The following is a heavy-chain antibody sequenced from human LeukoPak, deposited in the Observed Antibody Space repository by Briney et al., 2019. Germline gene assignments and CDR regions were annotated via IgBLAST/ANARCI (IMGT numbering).Heavy chain of an antibody. CDR2: IKSKSDGGTT. J-gene: IGHJ3*02. Sequence: GGSLRLSCAASTFTFSNAWMSWVRQAPGKGLEWVGRIKSKSDGGTTDYAAPVKGGFTISRDDSKNTLYLQMNSLKTEDTAVYYCTTAPRGYCSGGSCSYAFDIWGQGTMVTVSS. D-gene: IGHD2-15*01. CDR3: TTAPRGYCSGGSCSYAFDI. V-gene: IGHV3-15*01. CDR1: TFTFSNAW.